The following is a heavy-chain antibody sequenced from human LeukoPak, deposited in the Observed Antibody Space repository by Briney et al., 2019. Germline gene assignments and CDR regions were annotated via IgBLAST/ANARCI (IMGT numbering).Heavy chain of an antibody. CDR3: GRRGYSDGSVGWNYYYCMDV. Sequence: ASLKVSCKASGYTFTRYDINWVRQTTGQGVEWMGWINPNSGKTGNTQNFQGRVTMTRNSSISTAYMGLGSVRSQNTRGYNFGRRGYSDGSVGWNYYYCMDVWGKGNTVTVSS. D-gene: IGHD5-18*01. CDR1: GYTFTRYD. J-gene: IGHJ6*03. CDR2: INPNSGKT. V-gene: IGHV1-8*01.